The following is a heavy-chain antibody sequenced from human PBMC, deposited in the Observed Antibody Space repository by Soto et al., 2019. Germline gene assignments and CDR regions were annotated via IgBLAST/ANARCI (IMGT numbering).Heavy chain of an antibody. D-gene: IGHD3-22*01. CDR2: ISYDGSNT. CDR3: VKPYYDSSGYDYYGMDV. CDR1: GFTFSSYG. J-gene: IGHJ6*02. V-gene: IGHV3-30*18. Sequence: GGSLRLSCAASGFTFSSYGMHWVRQAPGKGLEWVAVISYDGSNTYYADSVKGRFTISRDNSKNRLYLQMNSLRAEDTALYYCVKPYYDSSGYDYYGMDVWGQGTTVTVSS.